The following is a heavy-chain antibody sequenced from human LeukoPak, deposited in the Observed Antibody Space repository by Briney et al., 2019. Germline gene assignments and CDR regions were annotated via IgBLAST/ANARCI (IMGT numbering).Heavy chain of an antibody. J-gene: IGHJ4*02. CDR1: GYTFTSYG. CDR3: ARDRSSSWQALAYYFDY. D-gene: IGHD6-13*01. CDR2: INPSGGST. V-gene: IGHV1-46*01. Sequence: ASVKVSCKASGYTFTSYGISWVRQAPGQGLEWMGIINPSGGSTSYAQKFQGRVTMTRDMSTSTVYMELSSLRSEDTAVYYCARDRSSSWQALAYYFDYWGQGTLVTVSS.